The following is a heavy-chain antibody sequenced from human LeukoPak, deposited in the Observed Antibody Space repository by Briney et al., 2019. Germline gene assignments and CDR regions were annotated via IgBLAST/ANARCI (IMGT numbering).Heavy chain of an antibody. CDR3: ARDPGFLDY. CDR1: GGSISSYY. D-gene: IGHD2-21*01. J-gene: IGHJ4*02. Sequence: PSETLSLTCTVSGGSISSYYWSWIRQPPGKGLEWLGYIYYSGSTNYNPSLKSRVTISVDTSKNQFSLKLSSVTAADTAVYYCARDPGFLDYWGQGTLVTVSS. CDR2: IYYSGST. V-gene: IGHV4-59*01.